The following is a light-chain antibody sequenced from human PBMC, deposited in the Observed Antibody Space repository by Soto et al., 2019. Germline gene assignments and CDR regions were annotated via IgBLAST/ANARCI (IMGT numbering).Light chain of an antibody. V-gene: IGKV3-20*01. CDR3: QQYVTSSWT. CDR1: QSVINNY. CDR2: DAS. J-gene: IGKJ1*01. Sequence: EIVLTESPATLSLSPGEIATLSCRASQSVINNYLAWYQQKAGQAPRLLIYDASTRATGIPDRFSGSGSGTDFTLTISRLEAEDFAVYYCQQYVTSSWTFGQGTKVDIK.